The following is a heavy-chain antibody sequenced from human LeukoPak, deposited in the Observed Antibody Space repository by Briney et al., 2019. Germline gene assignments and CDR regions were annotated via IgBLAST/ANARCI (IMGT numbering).Heavy chain of an antibody. CDR3: ARGVTIFGVVIKGNYFDY. Sequence: SETLSLTCAVYGGSFSGYYWSWIRQPPGKGLEWIGYIYHSGSTYYNPSLKSRVTISVDRSKNQFSLKLSSVTAADTAVYYCARGVTIFGVVIKGNYFDYWGQGTLVTVSS. D-gene: IGHD3-3*01. CDR2: IYHSGST. CDR1: GGSFSGYY. V-gene: IGHV4-34*01. J-gene: IGHJ4*02.